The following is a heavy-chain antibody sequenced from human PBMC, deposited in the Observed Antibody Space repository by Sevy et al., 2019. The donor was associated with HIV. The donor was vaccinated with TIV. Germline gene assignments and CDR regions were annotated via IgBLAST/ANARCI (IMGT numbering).Heavy chain of an antibody. CDR1: GFTFSNAW. CDR2: IKSKTDGGTI. D-gene: IGHD2-8*02. Sequence: EGSLRLSCAASGFTFSNAWMSWVRQAPGKALEWVGRIKSKTDGGTIDYAAPVKGRFTISRDDSKNTLYLQMNSLKTEITAVYYCSTDPIIVLLVTDGMDVWGQGTTVTVSS. V-gene: IGHV3-15*01. J-gene: IGHJ6*02. CDR3: STDPIIVLLVTDGMDV.